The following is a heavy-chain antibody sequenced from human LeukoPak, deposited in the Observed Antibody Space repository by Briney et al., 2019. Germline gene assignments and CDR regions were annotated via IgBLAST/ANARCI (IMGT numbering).Heavy chain of an antibody. V-gene: IGHV4-59*01. J-gene: IGHJ6*02. CDR1: GGSISSYY. D-gene: IGHD3-10*01. CDR3: AREGVNYGMDV. CDR2: IYYSGST. Sequence: SETLSLTCTVSGGSISSYYWSWIRQPPGKGLEWIGYIYYSGSTNYNPSLKSRVTISVDTSKNQFSLKLSSVTAADAAVYYCAREGVNYGMDVWGQGTTVTVS.